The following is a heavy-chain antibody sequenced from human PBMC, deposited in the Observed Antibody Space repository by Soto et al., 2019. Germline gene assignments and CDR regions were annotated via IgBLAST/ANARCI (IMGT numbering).Heavy chain of an antibody. CDR1: GFTFSSYA. V-gene: IGHV3-23*01. CDR3: AKEGQLWFNWFVP. D-gene: IGHD5-18*01. Sequence: EVQLLESGGGLVQPGGSLRLSCAASGFTFSSYAMSWVRQAPGKGLEWVSAISGSGGSTYYADSVKGRFTISRDNSKNTLYLQVNSLIAEDTPGYYCAKEGQLWFNWFVPWGQGTLLSVSS. J-gene: IGHJ5*02. CDR2: ISGSGGST.